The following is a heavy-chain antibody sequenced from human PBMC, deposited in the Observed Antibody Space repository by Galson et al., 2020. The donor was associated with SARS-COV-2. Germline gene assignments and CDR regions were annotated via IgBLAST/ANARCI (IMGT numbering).Heavy chain of an antibody. Sequence: SQTLSLTCAISGDSVSSNSAAWNWIRQSPSRGLEWLGRTYYRSKWYNDYAVSVKSRITINPDTSKNQFSLQLNSVTPEDTAVYYCARISCLYSGYAGCYYYYYGMDVWGQGTTVTVSS. CDR3: ARISCLYSGYAGCYYYYYGMDV. J-gene: IGHJ6*02. V-gene: IGHV6-1*01. CDR1: GDSVSSNSAA. D-gene: IGHD5-12*01. CDR2: TYYRSKWYN.